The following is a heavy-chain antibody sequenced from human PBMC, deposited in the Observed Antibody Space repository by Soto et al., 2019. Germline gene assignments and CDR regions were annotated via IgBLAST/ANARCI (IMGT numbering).Heavy chain of an antibody. Sequence: EVQLLESWGGLVQPGGSLTLSCAASGFTFSSYAMSWVRQAPGKGLEWVSAISGSGLNTYYAESVKGRFTISRDNSKNTLYLQLNSLRAEDTAIYYCAKAFPPYYGSGSSYYFTFWGQGTLVTVSP. CDR3: AKAFPPYYGSGSSYYFTF. J-gene: IGHJ4*02. D-gene: IGHD3-10*01. CDR2: ISGSGLNT. V-gene: IGHV3-23*01. CDR1: GFTFSSYA.